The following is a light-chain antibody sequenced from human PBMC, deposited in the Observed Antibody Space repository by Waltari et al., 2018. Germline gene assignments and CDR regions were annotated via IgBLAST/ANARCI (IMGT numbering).Light chain of an antibody. V-gene: IGKV1-39*01. Sequence: DTLMTQSPSSLSASVGDRVTITCRASQAISTYVNWYQQEPALAPQPRIFSSSTLHRRVSSRFSGSGSGTEFTLTISNLQPDDFATYYCQQSYSAPLAFGGGTKLDI. CDR2: SSS. J-gene: IGKJ4*01. CDR1: QAISTY. CDR3: QQSYSAPLA.